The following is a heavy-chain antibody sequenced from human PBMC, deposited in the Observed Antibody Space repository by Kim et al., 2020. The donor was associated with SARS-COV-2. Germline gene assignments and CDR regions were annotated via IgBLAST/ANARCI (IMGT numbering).Heavy chain of an antibody. CDR1: GYTFTSYG. Sequence: ASVKVSCKASGYTFTSYGISWVRQAPGQGLEWMGWISAYNGNTNYAQKLQGRVTMTTDTSTSTAYMELRSLRSNDTAVYYCARDQGDSSSPPEFGPIGYDYCGQGTLVTVSS. D-gene: IGHD6-6*01. J-gene: IGHJ4*02. CDR2: ISAYNGNT. CDR3: ARDQGDSSSPPEFGPIGYDY. V-gene: IGHV1-18*01.